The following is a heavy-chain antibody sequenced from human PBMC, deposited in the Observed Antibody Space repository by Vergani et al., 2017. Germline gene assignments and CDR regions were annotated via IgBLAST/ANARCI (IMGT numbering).Heavy chain of an antibody. V-gene: IGHV3-48*03. CDR1: GFTFSSYE. CDR3: ARDQVRWYPRYYFDY. Sequence: EVQLVESGGGLVQPGGSLRLSCAASGFTFSSYEMNWVRQAPGKGLEWVSYISSSGSTIYYADSVKGRFTISRDNAKNSLYLQMNSLRAEDTAVYYCARDQVRWYPRYYFDYWGQGTLVTVSS. J-gene: IGHJ4*02. D-gene: IGHD4-23*01. CDR2: ISSSGSTI.